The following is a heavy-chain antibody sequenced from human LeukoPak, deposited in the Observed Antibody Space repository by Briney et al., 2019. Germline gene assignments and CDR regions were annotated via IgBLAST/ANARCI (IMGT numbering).Heavy chain of an antibody. CDR3: ARSITIFGVATDY. J-gene: IGHJ4*02. Sequence: PGGSLRLSCAASGFTFSSYWMSWVRQAPGKGLEWVANIKQDGSEKYYMDSVKGRFTISRDNAKNSLYLQMNSLRAEDTAVYYCARSITIFGVATDYWGQGTLVTVSS. CDR2: IKQDGSEK. CDR1: GFTFSSYW. D-gene: IGHD3-3*01. V-gene: IGHV3-7*01.